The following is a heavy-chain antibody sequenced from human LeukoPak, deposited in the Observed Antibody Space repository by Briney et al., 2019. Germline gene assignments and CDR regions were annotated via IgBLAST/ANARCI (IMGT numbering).Heavy chain of an antibody. CDR2: IYYSGST. J-gene: IGHJ4*02. V-gene: IGHV4-59*01. Sequence: SQTLSLTCTVSGGSISSYYWSWIRQPPGKGLEWIGYIYYSGSTNYNPSLKSRVTISVDTSKNQFSLKLSSVTAADTAVYYCARDTAMAPFDYWGQGTLVTVSS. D-gene: IGHD5-18*01. CDR1: GGSISSYY. CDR3: ARDTAMAPFDY.